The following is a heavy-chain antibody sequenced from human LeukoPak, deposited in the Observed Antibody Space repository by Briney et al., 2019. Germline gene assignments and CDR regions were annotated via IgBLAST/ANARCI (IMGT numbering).Heavy chain of an antibody. CDR2: IGNNGGGI. D-gene: IGHD7-27*01. Sequence: GGSLRLSCAASGFTFSTYTMYWVRHPPGKRLEWVSIIGNNGGGIHYADSVRGRFTISRDSSKNALYLQMNSLRAEDTAVYYCAKGPHDGDYYFDYWGQGTLVTVSS. CDR3: AKGPHDGDYYFDY. V-gene: IGHV3-23*01. J-gene: IGHJ4*02. CDR1: GFTFSTYT.